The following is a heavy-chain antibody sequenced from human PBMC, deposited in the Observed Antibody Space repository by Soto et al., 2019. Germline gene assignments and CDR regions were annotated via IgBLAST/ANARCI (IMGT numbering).Heavy chain of an antibody. J-gene: IGHJ4*02. V-gene: IGHV4-30-4*01. CDR1: GGSISSGDYY. CDR2: IYYSGST. CDR3: ARALRYFDWLYDYFDY. D-gene: IGHD3-9*01. Sequence: PSETLSLTCTVSGGSISSGDYYWSWIRQPPGKGLEWIGYIYYSGSTYYNPSLKSRVTISVDTSKNQFSLKLSSVTAADTAVYYCARALRYFDWLYDYFDYWGQGTLVTVSS.